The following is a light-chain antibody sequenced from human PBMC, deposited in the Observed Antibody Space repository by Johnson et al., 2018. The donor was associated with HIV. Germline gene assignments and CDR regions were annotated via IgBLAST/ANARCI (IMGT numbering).Light chain of an antibody. CDR1: TSKIENNY. CDR3: GTWDNSLTAYV. CDR2: DNT. V-gene: IGLV1-51*01. J-gene: IGLJ1*01. Sequence: QSVLTQPPSVSAAPGQKVTISCSGNTSKIENNYVSWYQQFPERAPKLLIYDNTKRPSGIPDRFSGSKSDASATLAITGLQTGAEADYYCGTWDNSLTAYVVGTWTKVTV.